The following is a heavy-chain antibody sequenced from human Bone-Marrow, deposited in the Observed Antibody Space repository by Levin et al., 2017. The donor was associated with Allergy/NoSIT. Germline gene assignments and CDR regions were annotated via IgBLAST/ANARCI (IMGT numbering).Heavy chain of an antibody. Sequence: GESLKISCAASGFTFRSYGVHWVRQAPGKGLEWVAVISYDGSNKFYADSVKGRFTISRDNSKNTLWLQMSSLRPEDTAVYYCAKKGASGPDYWGQGTLVTVSS. CDR3: AKKGASGPDY. CDR1: GFTFRSYG. J-gene: IGHJ4*02. V-gene: IGHV3-30*18. CDR2: ISYDGSNK. D-gene: IGHD6-19*01.